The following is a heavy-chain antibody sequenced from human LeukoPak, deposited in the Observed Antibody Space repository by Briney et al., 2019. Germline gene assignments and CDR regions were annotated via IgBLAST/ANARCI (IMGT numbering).Heavy chain of an antibody. CDR2: VNQDGRQK. CDR3: ARGPDLRRGFDGEGY. CDR1: GFIFSSYG. V-gene: IGHV3-7*05. Sequence: PGRSLRLSCAASGFIFSSYGMHWVRQAPGKGLEWVANVNQDGRQKNYVDSVRGRFTISRDNVKNSLYLQMNSLRAEDTAVYYCARGPDLRRGFDGEGYWGQGTLVTVSS. D-gene: IGHD3-10*01. J-gene: IGHJ4*02.